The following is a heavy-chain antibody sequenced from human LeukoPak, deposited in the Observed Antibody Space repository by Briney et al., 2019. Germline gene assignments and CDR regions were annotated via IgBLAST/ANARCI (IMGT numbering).Heavy chain of an antibody. J-gene: IGHJ4*02. CDR2: IYYSGST. CDR3: ARHESGYDYFLVGLEDDY. Sequence: SETLSLTCTVSGGSISSSSYYWGWIRQPPGKGLEWIGSIYYSGSTYYNPSLKSRVTISVDTSKNQFSLKLSSVTAADTAVYYCARHESGYDYFLVGLEDDYWGQGTLVTVSS. D-gene: IGHD5-12*01. V-gene: IGHV4-39*01. CDR1: GGSISSSSYY.